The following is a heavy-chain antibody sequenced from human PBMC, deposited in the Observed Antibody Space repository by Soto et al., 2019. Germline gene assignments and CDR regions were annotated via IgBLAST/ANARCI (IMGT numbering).Heavy chain of an antibody. CDR2: ISASGGST. CDR1: GLTSTSYA. J-gene: IGHJ5*02. D-gene: IGHD3-10*01. CDR3: AKVGSVGSDLNWFDR. V-gene: IGHV3-23*01. Sequence: EVQLLESGGGLIQPGGSLRLSCAVSGLTSTSYAMSWVRQAPGKGLEWVSGISASGGSTYYADSVKGRFTISRDNSKNTLYLQVHSRRADETAVYYCAKVGSVGSDLNWFDRWGQGTLVTVSS.